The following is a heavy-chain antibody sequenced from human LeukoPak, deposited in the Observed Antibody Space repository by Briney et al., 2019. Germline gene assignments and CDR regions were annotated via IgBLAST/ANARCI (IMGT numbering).Heavy chain of an antibody. Sequence: GGSLRLSCAASGFTVSTNYMSWVRQAPGKGLEWVSVIGTAGDTYYPGSVKGRFTISRENAKNSLYLQMKRLGAGDTAVYYCAKDSMSALGIGFDILGQGTMVTVSS. V-gene: IGHV3-13*01. D-gene: IGHD1-14*01. CDR3: AKDSMSALGIGFDI. CDR1: GFTVSTNY. CDR2: IGTAGDT. J-gene: IGHJ3*02.